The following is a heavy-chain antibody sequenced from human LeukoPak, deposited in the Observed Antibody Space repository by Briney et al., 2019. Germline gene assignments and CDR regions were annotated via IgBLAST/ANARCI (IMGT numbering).Heavy chain of an antibody. J-gene: IGHJ4*02. D-gene: IGHD3-3*01. Sequence: SVKVSCKASGGTFSSYAISWVRQAPGQGLEWMGRIIPILGIANYAQKFQGRVTVTADKSTSTAYMEPSSLRSEDTAVYYCARGSYYDFWSGYHYWGQGTLVTVSS. CDR2: IIPILGIA. CDR1: GGTFSSYA. CDR3: ARGSYYDFWSGYHY. V-gene: IGHV1-69*04.